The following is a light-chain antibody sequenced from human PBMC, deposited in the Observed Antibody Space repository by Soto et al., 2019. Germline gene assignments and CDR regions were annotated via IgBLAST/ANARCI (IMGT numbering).Light chain of an antibody. CDR1: QTISTN. V-gene: IGKV3-15*01. J-gene: IGKJ3*01. Sequence: EIVMTQSPATLSVSPGERATLSCRASQTISTNLAWYQQKPGQAPRLLIYGASTRATGIPARFSGSGSGTEFTVTVSGLQSEDFEVYYCQQYGNWPPETVGTGTKFDMK. CDR2: GAS. CDR3: QQYGNWPPET.